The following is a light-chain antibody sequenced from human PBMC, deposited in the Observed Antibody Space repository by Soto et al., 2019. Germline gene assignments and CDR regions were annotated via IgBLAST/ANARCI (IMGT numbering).Light chain of an antibody. CDR2: GNN. Sequence: QSVLTQPPSVSGAPGQRVTISCTGSSSNIGAGYNVHWYQQLPGAAPKLLIYGNNNRPSGVPDRFSGSKSGNTASLTISGLQAEDEADYYCCSYAGSSTFYVFGTGTKLTVL. CDR1: SSNIGAGYN. V-gene: IGLV1-40*01. J-gene: IGLJ1*01. CDR3: CSYAGSSTFYV.